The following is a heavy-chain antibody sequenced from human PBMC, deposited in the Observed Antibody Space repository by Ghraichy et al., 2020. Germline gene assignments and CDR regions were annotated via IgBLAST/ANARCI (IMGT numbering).Heavy chain of an antibody. CDR2: ISTYNDNT. J-gene: IGHJ4*02. CDR3: ARGITGTTSFDY. V-gene: IGHV1-18*04. Sequence: ASVKVSCKTSGYTFSNYDIIWVRQAPGQGLEWMGWISTYNDNTNYAQKLQGRVTMTTDTSTSTVYMELRSLRSDDTAVYYCARGITGTTSFDYWGQGTLVTVSS. D-gene: IGHD1-20*01. CDR1: GYTFSNYD.